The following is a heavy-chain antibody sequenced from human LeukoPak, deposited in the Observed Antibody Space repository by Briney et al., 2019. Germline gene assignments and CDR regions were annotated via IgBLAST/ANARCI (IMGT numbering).Heavy chain of an antibody. J-gene: IGHJ3*02. CDR3: ARVAVAGGSDAFDI. V-gene: IGHV4-34*01. D-gene: IGHD6-19*01. CDR1: GGSFGGYY. Sequence: PSETLSLTCAVYGGSFGGYYWSWIRQPPGKGLEWIGEINHSGSTNYNPSLKSRVTISVDTSKNQFSLKLSSVTAADTAVYYCARVAVAGGSDAFDIWGQGTMVTVSS. CDR2: INHSGST.